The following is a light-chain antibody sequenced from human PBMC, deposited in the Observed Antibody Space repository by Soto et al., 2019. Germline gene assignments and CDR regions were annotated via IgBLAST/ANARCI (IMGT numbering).Light chain of an antibody. CDR1: SSTIGNNY. CDR3: GTWDSNLDNGVV. Sequence: QSVLTQPPSVSAAPGQRVTIFCSGSSSTIGNNYESWYQQLPGTAPILLIYDNYYRPSGIPDRFSGSKSGTSATLVITGVQTGDEADYYCGTWDSNLDNGVVFGGGTKLTVL. CDR2: DNY. J-gene: IGLJ2*01. V-gene: IGLV1-51*01.